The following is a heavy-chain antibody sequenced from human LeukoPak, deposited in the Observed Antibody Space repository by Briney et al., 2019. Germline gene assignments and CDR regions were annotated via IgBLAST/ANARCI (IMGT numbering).Heavy chain of an antibody. J-gene: IGHJ6*03. V-gene: IGHV3-53*01. CDR3: ARGLGSGTYTDFYMDV. Sequence: GGSLRLSCAPSGLSFSSSYMSWVRQAPGKGLEWVSIIYIEGTTYYADSVKGRFTISRDDSKNTGYLQMDSLTAEDTAVYYCARGLGSGTYTDFYMDVWAKGTTVTVSS. D-gene: IGHD3-10*01. CDR1: GLSFSSSY. CDR2: IYIEGTT.